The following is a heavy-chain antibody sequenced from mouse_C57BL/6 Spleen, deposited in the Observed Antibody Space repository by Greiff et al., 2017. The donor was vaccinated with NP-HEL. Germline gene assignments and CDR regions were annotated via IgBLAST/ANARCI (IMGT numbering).Heavy chain of an antibody. D-gene: IGHD1-1*01. J-gene: IGHJ4*01. CDR3: ARPYGSAYAMDY. CDR1: GFTFSDYG. Sequence: EVKVEESGGGLVKPGGSLKLSCAASGFTFSDYGMHWVRQAPEKGLEWVAYISSGSSTIYYADTVKGRFTISRDNAKNTLFLQMTSLRSEDTAMYYCARPYGSAYAMDYWGQGTSVTVSS. CDR2: ISSGSSTI. V-gene: IGHV5-17*01.